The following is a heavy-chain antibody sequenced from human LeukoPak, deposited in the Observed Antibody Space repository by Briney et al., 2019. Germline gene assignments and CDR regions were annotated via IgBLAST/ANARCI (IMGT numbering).Heavy chain of an antibody. CDR3: AKDEDTGVTRTDFDY. CDR2: ISGRGGRT. Sequence: GGSLRLSCAASGFTFSSYAMSWVRQAPGRGREWVSAISGRGGRTYYADSVKGRFTISRDNSKSTLCPQMNSLRAEDTAVYYCAKDEDTGVTRTDFDYWGQGTLVTVSS. CDR1: GFTFSSYA. D-gene: IGHD4-23*01. V-gene: IGHV3-23*01. J-gene: IGHJ4*02.